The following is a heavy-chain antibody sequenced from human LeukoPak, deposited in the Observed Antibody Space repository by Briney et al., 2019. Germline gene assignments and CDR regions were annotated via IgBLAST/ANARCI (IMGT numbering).Heavy chain of an antibody. CDR2: INSDGSST. D-gene: IGHD3-10*01. CDR3: STGSGHAFDI. J-gene: IGHJ3*02. CDR1: GLTFSSYW. V-gene: IGHV3-74*01. Sequence: GVSLRLSCAASGLTFSSYWMHWVRQGPGKGLVWVSRINSDGSSTSYADSVKGRFTISRDNAKNTLYVQMNSLRAEDTAVYYCSTGSGHAFDIWGRGTMVTVSS.